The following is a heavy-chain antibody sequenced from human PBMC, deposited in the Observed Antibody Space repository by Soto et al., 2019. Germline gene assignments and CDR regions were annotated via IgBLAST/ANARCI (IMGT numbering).Heavy chain of an antibody. CDR2: INPITGGT. CDR3: AKDQKPMVRGLGLDQYYYAMGV. CDR1: GYTFTSYY. V-gene: IGHV1-2*02. Sequence: ASVKVSCKASGYTFTSYYIHWVRQAPGQGLEWMGWINPITGGTNYAPKFQGRVTMTRDTSITTAYMELSRLRSDDTAVYYCAKDQKPMVRGLGLDQYYYAMGVWGQGTTVTVSS. J-gene: IGHJ6*02. D-gene: IGHD3-10*01.